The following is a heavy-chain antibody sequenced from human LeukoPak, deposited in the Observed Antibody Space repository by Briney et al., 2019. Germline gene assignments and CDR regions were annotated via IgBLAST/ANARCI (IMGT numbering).Heavy chain of an antibody. CDR3: ANSYGDFSAFDY. V-gene: IGHV3-74*01. Sequence: GGSRRLSCEASGFTFSRYWMHWVRQVPGKGLVWVSRVNSDGTNTLYADSVKGRFTVSRDNSKNTLYLQMNSLRADDTAVYYCANSYGDFSAFDYWGRGTVVTVSS. D-gene: IGHD4-17*01. J-gene: IGHJ4*02. CDR2: VNSDGTNT. CDR1: GFTFSRYW.